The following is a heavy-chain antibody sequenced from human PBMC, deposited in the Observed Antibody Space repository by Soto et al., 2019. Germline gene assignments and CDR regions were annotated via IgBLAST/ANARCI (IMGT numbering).Heavy chain of an antibody. V-gene: IGHV1-69*13. D-gene: IGHD5-18*01. Sequence: SVKVSCKASGGTFSSYAISWVRQAPGQGLEWMGGIIPIFGTANYAQKFQGRVTITAEESTSTAYMELSSLRSEDTAVYYCASRGYSYGYIDYWGHGTLVTVSS. J-gene: IGHJ4*01. CDR1: GGTFSSYA. CDR3: ASRGYSYGYIDY. CDR2: IIPIFGTA.